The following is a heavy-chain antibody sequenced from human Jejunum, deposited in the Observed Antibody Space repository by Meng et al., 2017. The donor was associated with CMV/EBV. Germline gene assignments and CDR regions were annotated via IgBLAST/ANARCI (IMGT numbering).Heavy chain of an antibody. CDR1: GFIFSNAW. V-gene: IGHV3-15*01. CDR2: IKSIIDGATT. J-gene: IGHJ4*02. CDR3: TTGSVCVGDCFSGKLDY. Sequence: EVQLVESGGGWVKPGGSLRLSCTASGFIFSNAWMSWVRQVPGKGLEWVGRIKSIIDGATTDYPAPVKGRFTISRDDSKNMLYLQMSSLEIDDTAVYYCTTGSVCVGDCFSGKLDYWGQGKLVTVSS. D-gene: IGHD2-21*02.